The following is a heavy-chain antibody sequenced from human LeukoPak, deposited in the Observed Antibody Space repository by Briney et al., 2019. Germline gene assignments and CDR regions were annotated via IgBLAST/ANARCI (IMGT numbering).Heavy chain of an antibody. Sequence: PGGSLRLSCATSGFTFSSYWMSWVRQAPGKGLEWVAFIRYDGSNKYYVDSVKGRFIISRDNSKNTLYLQMNSLRPEDTAVYYCAKIGYCSSASCLGDTFEIWGQGTMVTVSS. D-gene: IGHD2-2*01. V-gene: IGHV3-30*02. J-gene: IGHJ3*02. CDR2: IRYDGSNK. CDR3: AKIGYCSSASCLGDTFEI. CDR1: GFTFSSYW.